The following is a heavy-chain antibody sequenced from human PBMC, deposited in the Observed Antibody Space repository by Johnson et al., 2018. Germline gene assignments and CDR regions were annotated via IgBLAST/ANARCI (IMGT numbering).Heavy chain of an antibody. CDR1: GFTFSSYG. J-gene: IGHJ3*02. Sequence: QVQLVQSGGGVVQPGRSLRLSCAASGFTFSSYGMHWVRQAPGKGLEWVAVISYDGSNKYYADSVKGRFTISRDNSKNTLYLQMNSLRAEDTAVYYFAKDLDGNGDYWPPDAFDIWGQGTMVTVSS. D-gene: IGHD4-17*01. V-gene: IGHV3-30*18. CDR3: AKDLDGNGDYWPPDAFDI. CDR2: ISYDGSNK.